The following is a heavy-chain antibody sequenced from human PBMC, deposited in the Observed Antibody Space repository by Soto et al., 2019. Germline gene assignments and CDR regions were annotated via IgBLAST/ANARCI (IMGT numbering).Heavy chain of an antibody. V-gene: IGHV1-18*01. CDR2: ISAYNGNT. CDR3: ARDRGTMIVVVTTDAFDI. D-gene: IGHD3-22*01. Sequence: ASVKVSCKASGYTFTSYDISWVRQAPGQGLEWMGWISAYNGNTNYAQKLQGRVTMTTGTSTSTAYMELRSLRSDDTAVYYCARDRGTMIVVVTTDAFDIWGQGTMVTVSS. J-gene: IGHJ3*02. CDR1: GYTFTSYD.